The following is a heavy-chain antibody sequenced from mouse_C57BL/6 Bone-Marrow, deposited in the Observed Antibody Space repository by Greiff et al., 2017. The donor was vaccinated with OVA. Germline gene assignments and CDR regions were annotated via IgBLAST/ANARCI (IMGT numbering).Heavy chain of an antibody. V-gene: IGHV5-4*03. CDR3: ARGGYYIYSMYD. CDR1: GYTFSSYA. D-gene: IGHD2-3*01. J-gene: IGHJ4*01. Sequence: EVKLLESGGGLVKPGGSLKLSCAASGYTFSSYAMSWVRQTPEKSLEWVATISAGGSYTYYPDNVKGRFTISRDNAKNNLYLQMSHLKSEDRAMYYCARGGYYIYSMYDWGRGTSVTVSS. CDR2: ISAGGSYT.